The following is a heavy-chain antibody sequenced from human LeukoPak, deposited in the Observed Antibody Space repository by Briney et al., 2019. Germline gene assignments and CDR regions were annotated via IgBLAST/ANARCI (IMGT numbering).Heavy chain of an antibody. D-gene: IGHD6-13*01. Sequence: GGSLRLSCAASGFTFSSYFMNWVRQAPGKGLEWVSSISLSGSYIYYADSLKGRFTISRDNAKNSLYLQMNSLRAEDTAVYYCARIGAGSSRDYWGQGTLVTVSS. V-gene: IGHV3-21*01. CDR1: GFTFSSYF. CDR3: ARIGAGSSRDY. J-gene: IGHJ4*02. CDR2: ISLSGSYI.